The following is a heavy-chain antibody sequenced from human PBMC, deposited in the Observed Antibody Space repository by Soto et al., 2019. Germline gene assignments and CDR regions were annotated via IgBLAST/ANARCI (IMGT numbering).Heavy chain of an antibody. V-gene: IGHV3-48*02. CDR3: ARMGPAGWYFDL. CDR1: GFSFSSYS. Sequence: EVQLVESGGGLVQPGGSLRLSCAASGFSFSSYSMNWVRQAPGKGLEWVSYISSSSSTIYYADSVKGRFTISRDNAKNSLYLQMNGLRDEDTAVYYCARMGPAGWYFDLWGPVTLVTVSS. D-gene: IGHD2-15*01. CDR2: ISSSSSTI. J-gene: IGHJ2*01.